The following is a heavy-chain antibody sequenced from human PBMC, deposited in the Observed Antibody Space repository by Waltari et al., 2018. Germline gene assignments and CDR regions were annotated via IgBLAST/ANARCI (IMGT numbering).Heavy chain of an antibody. J-gene: IGHJ4*02. CDR3: ARDAITLVRGVLTPFDY. CDR1: GFTFSSYS. Sequence: EVQLVESGGGLVKPGGSLRLSCAASGFTFSSYSMNWVRQAPGKGLEWVSYISKSSGYLYYADSVKGRFTISRDNAKNSLYLQMNSLRVEDTALYYCARDAITLVRGVLTPFDYWGQGTLVSVTS. D-gene: IGHD3-10*01. V-gene: IGHV3-21*01. CDR2: ISKSSGYL.